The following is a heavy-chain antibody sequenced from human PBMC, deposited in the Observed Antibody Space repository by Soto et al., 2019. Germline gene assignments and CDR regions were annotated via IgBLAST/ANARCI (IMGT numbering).Heavy chain of an antibody. CDR3: ARDGRGTAMGCPAGAGFDP. D-gene: IGHD5-18*01. Sequence: QVQLVQSGAEVKKPGASVKVSCKASGYTFTSYGISWVRQAPGQGLEWMGWISAYNGNTNYAQKLQGRVTMTADTSTSTADMELRSLRSDDTAVYYCARDGRGTAMGCPAGAGFDPWGQGPLVTVSS. CDR2: ISAYNGNT. J-gene: IGHJ5*02. CDR1: GYTFTSYG. V-gene: IGHV1-18*01.